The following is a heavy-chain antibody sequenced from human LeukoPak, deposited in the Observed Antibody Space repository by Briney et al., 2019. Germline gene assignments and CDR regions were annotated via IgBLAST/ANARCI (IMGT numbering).Heavy chain of an antibody. CDR3: ARLLGDRTIYDY. CDR2: IKRDGTEK. V-gene: IGHV3-7*01. Sequence: GGSLRLSCAASRFTFNTYWMSWVRQAPGKGLEWMATIKRDGTEKYYVDPVKGRFTISRDNTKNSLYLQMNSLRVEDTAVYYCARLLGDRTIYDYWGQGALVTVSS. CDR1: RFTFNTYW. D-gene: IGHD3-16*01. J-gene: IGHJ4*02.